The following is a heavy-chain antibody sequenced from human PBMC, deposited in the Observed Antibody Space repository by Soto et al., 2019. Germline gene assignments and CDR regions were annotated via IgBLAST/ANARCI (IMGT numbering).Heavy chain of an antibody. V-gene: IGHV1-8*01. Sequence: ASVKVSCKASGYTFTSYDINWVRQATGQGLEWMGWMNPNSGNTGYAQKFQGRVTMTRNTSISTAYMELSSLRSEDTAVYYCARGGLIAAGFDYWGQGTLVTVSS. CDR3: ARGGLIAAGFDY. J-gene: IGHJ4*02. D-gene: IGHD6-6*01. CDR2: MNPNSGNT. CDR1: GYTFTSYD.